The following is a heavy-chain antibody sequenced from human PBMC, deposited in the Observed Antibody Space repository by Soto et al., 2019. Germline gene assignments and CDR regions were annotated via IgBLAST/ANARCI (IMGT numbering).Heavy chain of an antibody. CDR3: ARGLYGDAQFDY. CDR2: ISSNGGST. V-gene: IGHV3-64*01. D-gene: IGHD4-17*01. CDR1: GFTFSSYA. J-gene: IGHJ4*02. Sequence: GGSLRLSCAASGFTFSSYAMHWVRQAPGKGLEYVSAISSNGGSTYYANSVKGRFTISRDNSKNTLYLQMGSLRAEDMAVYYCARGLYGDAQFDYWGQGTLVTVSS.